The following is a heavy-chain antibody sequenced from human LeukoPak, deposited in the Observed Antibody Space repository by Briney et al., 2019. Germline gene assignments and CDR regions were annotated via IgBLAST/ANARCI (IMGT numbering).Heavy chain of an antibody. V-gene: IGHV1-3*01. D-gene: IGHD2-15*01. CDR1: GYIFTDYA. CDR2: MNAGNGNT. J-gene: IGHJ6*03. CDR3: ARGRGTSGSNRDFYYYYYMDV. Sequence: GASVKVSCKASGYIFTDYAIHWLRQAPGQRPEWMGGMNAGNGNTKYSQKFQGRITLIRDTSAATAYMEVSSLRHDDLAVYYCARGRGTSGSNRDFYYYYYMDVWGKGTTVTVSS.